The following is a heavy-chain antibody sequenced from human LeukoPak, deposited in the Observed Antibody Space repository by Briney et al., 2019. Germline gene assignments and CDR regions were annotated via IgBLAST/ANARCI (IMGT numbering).Heavy chain of an antibody. CDR1: GFSFSTYG. D-gene: IGHD3-22*01. Sequence: GGSLRLSCATSGFSFSTYGMSWVRQAPGKGLEWVSAISGSGGSTYYADSVKGRFTISRDNSKNTLYLQMNSLRAEDTAVYYCVTFTYDSSGYSFEVADYWGQGTLVTVSS. CDR2: ISGSGGST. CDR3: VTFTYDSSGYSFEVADY. V-gene: IGHV3-23*01. J-gene: IGHJ4*02.